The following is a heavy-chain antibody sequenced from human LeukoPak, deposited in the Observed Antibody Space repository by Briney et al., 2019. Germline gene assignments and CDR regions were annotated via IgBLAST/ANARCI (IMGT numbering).Heavy chain of an antibody. CDR3: ARASLAYGDYVHAFDI. J-gene: IGHJ3*02. CDR1: GFTVSSNY. Sequence: GSLRLSCAASGFTVSSNYMSWVRQPPGKGLEWIGYIYYSGSTNYNPSLKSRVTISVDTSKNQFSLKLSSVTAADTAVYYCARASLAYGDYVHAFDIWGQGTMVTVSS. D-gene: IGHD4-17*01. V-gene: IGHV4-59*02. CDR2: IYYSGST.